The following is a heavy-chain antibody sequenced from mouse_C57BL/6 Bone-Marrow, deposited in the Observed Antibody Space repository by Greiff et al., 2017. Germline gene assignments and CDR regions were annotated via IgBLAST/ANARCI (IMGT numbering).Heavy chain of an antibody. V-gene: IGHV1-22*01. D-gene: IGHD1-1*01. CDR3: ALTTVDFDY. J-gene: IGHJ2*01. Sequence: EVQLQPSGPELVKPGASVKMSCKASGYTFTDYNMHWVKQSHGKSLEWIGYINPNNGGTSYNQKFKGKATLTVNKSSSTAYMELRSLTSEDSAVYYCALTTVDFDYWGQGTTLTVSS. CDR1: GYTFTDYN. CDR2: INPNNGGT.